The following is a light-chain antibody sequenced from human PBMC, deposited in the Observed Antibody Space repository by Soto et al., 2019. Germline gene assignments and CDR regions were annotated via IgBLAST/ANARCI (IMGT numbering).Light chain of an antibody. J-gene: IGKJ1*01. CDR1: QSVSSN. Sequence: ETVMTQSPGTPSVSLGERATLSCSASQSVSSNLAWYQQKPGQAPRLLIYGASTRATGIPARFSGSGPGTEFTLTISSLQSEDFAVYYCQQYNNWPPVTFGQGTKVDIK. CDR2: GAS. CDR3: QQYNNWPPVT. V-gene: IGKV3-15*01.